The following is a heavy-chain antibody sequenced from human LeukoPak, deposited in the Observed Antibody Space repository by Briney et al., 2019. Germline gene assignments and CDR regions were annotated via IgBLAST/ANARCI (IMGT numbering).Heavy chain of an antibody. Sequence: PGGSLRLSCAASGFTFDDYGMSWVRQAPGKGLEWVSGINWNGGSTGYADSVKGRFTISRDNAKNSLYLQMNSLRAEDTAVYYCARSQWLVRGYYFDYWGQGTLVTVSS. CDR1: GFTFDDYG. J-gene: IGHJ4*02. CDR3: ARSQWLVRGYYFDY. CDR2: INWNGGST. D-gene: IGHD6-19*01. V-gene: IGHV3-20*04.